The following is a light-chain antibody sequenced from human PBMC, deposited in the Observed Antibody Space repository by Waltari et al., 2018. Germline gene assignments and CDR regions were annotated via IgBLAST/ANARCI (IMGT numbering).Light chain of an antibody. CDR1: QSVLYSSNNKNY. Sequence: ILITQSPDSLAVSLGERATSNCKSSQSVLYSSNNKNYLAWYQQKPGQPPKLLIYWASTRESGVPDRFSGSGSGTDFTLTIGSLQAEDVAVYYCQQYYSTPWTFGQGTKVEIK. CDR3: QQYYSTPWT. CDR2: WAS. J-gene: IGKJ1*01. V-gene: IGKV4-1*01.